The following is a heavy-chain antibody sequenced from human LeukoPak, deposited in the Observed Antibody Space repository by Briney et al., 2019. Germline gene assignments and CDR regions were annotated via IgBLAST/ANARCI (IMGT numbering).Heavy chain of an antibody. CDR1: GGSISSYY. D-gene: IGHD2-15*01. V-gene: IGHV4-4*07. Sequence: SETLSLTCTVSGGSISSYYWSWIRQPAGKGLEWIGRIHTSGSTNYNPSLKSRVTMSVDTSKNQFSLKLSSVTAADTAVYYCARERGLYCSGGSCYLYYFDYWGQGTLVTVSS. CDR3: ARERGLYCSGGSCYLYYFDY. CDR2: IHTSGST. J-gene: IGHJ4*02.